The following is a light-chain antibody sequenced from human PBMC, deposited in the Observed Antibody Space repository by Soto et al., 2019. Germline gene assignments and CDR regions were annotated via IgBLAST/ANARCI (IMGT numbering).Light chain of an antibody. J-gene: IGKJ4*01. V-gene: IGKV3-15*01. CDR3: QQYNNWPPLT. CDR2: DAS. CDR1: QSVSSS. Sequence: EIVMTQSPATLSVSPGDRATLSCRASQSVSSSLAWYQQIPGQAPRLLIYDASTRATGIPARFGGSGSGTEFTLTISSLQSEDFAVYCCQQYNNWPPLTFGGGTKVDSK.